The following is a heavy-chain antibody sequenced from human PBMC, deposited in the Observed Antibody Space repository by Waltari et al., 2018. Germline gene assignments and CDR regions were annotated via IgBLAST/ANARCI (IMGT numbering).Heavy chain of an antibody. Sequence: QVQLVQSGAEVKKPGASVKVSCKASGYTFTGYYMHWVRQAPGPGLEWMGRINPNSGGTNYAQKFQGRVTMTRDTSISTAYMELSRLRSDDTAVYYCARDKRAVVVVATDAFDIWGQGTMVTVSS. CDR2: INPNSGGT. J-gene: IGHJ3*02. V-gene: IGHV1-2*06. CDR1: GYTFTGYY. D-gene: IGHD2-15*01. CDR3: ARDKRAVVVVATDAFDI.